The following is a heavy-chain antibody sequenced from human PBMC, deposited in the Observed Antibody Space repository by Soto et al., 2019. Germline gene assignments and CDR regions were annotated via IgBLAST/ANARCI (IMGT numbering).Heavy chain of an antibody. D-gene: IGHD3-3*01. J-gene: IGHJ6*02. CDR3: ARDNNPKKIFGDYGMDV. CDR2: MTSSGDSV. V-gene: IGHV3-48*03. Sequence: EEQLVESGGGLVQPGGSLTLSCAASGFSFSVFNMNWVRQAPGKGLEWVSYMTSSGDSVYYSDSVKGRFTISRDNAKNSLFLQMNSLRAEDTAVYFCARDNNPKKIFGDYGMDVWGQGTTVIVSS. CDR1: GFSFSVFN.